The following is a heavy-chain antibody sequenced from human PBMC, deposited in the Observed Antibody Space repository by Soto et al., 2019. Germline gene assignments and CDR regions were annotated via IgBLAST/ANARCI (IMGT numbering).Heavy chain of an antibody. CDR2: IIPIVGTG. Sequence: QVQLVQSGAEVKKPGSSVKVSCKASGGSFSSYAISWVRQAPGQGLEWMGGIIPIVGTGNYAQNFQGRVTITADESTSTADMELSSRRSEDTAMYYCARDLRAAGRPGMDVWGQGTTVTVSS. CDR3: ARDLRAAGRPGMDV. CDR1: GGSFSSYA. V-gene: IGHV1-69*01. D-gene: IGHD6-13*01. J-gene: IGHJ6*02.